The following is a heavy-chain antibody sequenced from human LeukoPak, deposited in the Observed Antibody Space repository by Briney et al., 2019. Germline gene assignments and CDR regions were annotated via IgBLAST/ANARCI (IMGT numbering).Heavy chain of an antibody. Sequence: GGSLRLSCAASGFPFSSYWMHWVRQAPGKGLEWVSRVNSDGRTTTYADSVKGRFTTSRDNAKNTLYLQMNSLRAEDTAVYYCARGTIFGYGMDVWGQGTTVTVSS. CDR1: GFPFSSYW. D-gene: IGHD3-3*01. V-gene: IGHV3-74*01. J-gene: IGHJ6*02. CDR2: VNSDGRTT. CDR3: ARGTIFGYGMDV.